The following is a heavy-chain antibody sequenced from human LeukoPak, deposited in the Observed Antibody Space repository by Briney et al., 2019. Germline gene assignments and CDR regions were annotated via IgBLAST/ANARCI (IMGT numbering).Heavy chain of an antibody. CDR1: GFTFSSYW. D-gene: IGHD3-22*01. J-gene: IGHJ5*02. V-gene: IGHV3-7*01. CDR3: AQEHVDSSGYYYVPNWFDP. Sequence: GGSLRLSCTASGFTFSSYWMSWVRQAPGKGLEWVANIKQDRSAKYYVDSVKDRFTISRDNAKNSLYLQMNSLRAEDTAMYYCAQEHVDSSGYYYVPNWFDPWGQGTLVIVSS. CDR2: IKQDRSAK.